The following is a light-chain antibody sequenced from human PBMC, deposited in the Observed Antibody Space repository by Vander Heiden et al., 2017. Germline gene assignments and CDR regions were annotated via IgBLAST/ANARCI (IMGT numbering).Light chain of an antibody. Sequence: ELVLTQSPPTLPLSPGERATLSCRASQSISSYLAWYQQKPGQAPRLLIYDASNRATGVPARFSGSGSGTDFTLTISSLEPEDFAVYYCQQHSNWPPLTFGGGTKVEIK. CDR1: QSISSY. CDR3: QQHSNWPPLT. V-gene: IGKV3-11*01. J-gene: IGKJ4*01. CDR2: DAS.